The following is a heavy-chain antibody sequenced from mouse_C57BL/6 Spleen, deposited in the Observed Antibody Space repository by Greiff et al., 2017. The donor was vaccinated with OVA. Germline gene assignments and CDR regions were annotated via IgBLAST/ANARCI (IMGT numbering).Heavy chain of an antibody. V-gene: IGHV3-6*01. Sequence: EVKLVESGPGLVKPSQSLSLTCSVTGYSITSGYYWNWIRQFPGNKLEWMGYISYDGSNNYNPSLKNRISITRDTSKNQFFLKLNSVTTEDTATYYCARVHGHWYFDVWGTGTTVTVSS. CDR1: GYSITSGYY. CDR2: ISYDGSN. J-gene: IGHJ1*03. CDR3: ARVHGHWYFDV.